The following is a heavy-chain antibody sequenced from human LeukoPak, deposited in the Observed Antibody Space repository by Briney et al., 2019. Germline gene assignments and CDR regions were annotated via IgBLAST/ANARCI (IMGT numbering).Heavy chain of an antibody. CDR3: ARAPDSIGVPDAFDI. CDR1: GGSISSGGYC. V-gene: IGHV4-31*03. Sequence: SETLSLTCTVSGGSISSGGYCWSWIRQHPRKGLEWIGYIYYSGSTYYNPSLKSRVTISVDTSKNQFSLKLSSVTAADTAVYYCARAPDSIGVPDAFDIWGQGTMVTVSS. CDR2: IYYSGST. J-gene: IGHJ3*02. D-gene: IGHD6-25*01.